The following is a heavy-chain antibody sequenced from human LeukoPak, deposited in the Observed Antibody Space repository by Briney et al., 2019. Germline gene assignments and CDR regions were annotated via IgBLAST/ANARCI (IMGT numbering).Heavy chain of an antibody. V-gene: IGHV4-59*01. CDR3: ARGAYYDFWSGSDYYYYYMDV. J-gene: IGHJ6*03. CDR1: GGSISSYY. D-gene: IGHD3-3*01. CDR2: INYSGST. Sequence: SETLSLTCTVSGGSISSYYWSWIRQPPGRGLEWIGYINYSGSTNYNPSLKSRVTISVDTSKNQFSLKLSSVTAADTAVYYCARGAYYDFWSGSDYYYYYMDVWGKGTTVTVSS.